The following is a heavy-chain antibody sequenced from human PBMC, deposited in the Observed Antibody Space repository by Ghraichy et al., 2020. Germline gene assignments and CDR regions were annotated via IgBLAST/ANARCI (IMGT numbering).Heavy chain of an antibody. Sequence: GGSLRLSCAASGFTFSDYYMSWIRQAPGKGLEWVSYISSSSSYTNYADSVKGRFTISRDNAKNSLYLQMNSLRAEDTAVYYCARGPHRQNVLRFLEGDYNWFDPWGQGTLVTVSS. J-gene: IGHJ5*02. V-gene: IGHV3-11*06. D-gene: IGHD3-3*01. CDR2: ISSSSSYT. CDR3: ARGPHRQNVLRFLEGDYNWFDP. CDR1: GFTFSDYY.